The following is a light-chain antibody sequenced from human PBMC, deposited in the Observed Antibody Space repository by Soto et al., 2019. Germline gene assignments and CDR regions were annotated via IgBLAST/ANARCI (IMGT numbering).Light chain of an antibody. J-gene: IGKJ5*01. CDR3: QQLDSYPIT. V-gene: IGKV1-9*01. Sequence: DIQLTQSPSFLSASVGDRVTITCWASQGISSFLAWYQEKPGEAPKLLMYDASTLQSGVPSRFSGSGSGTEFTLTISSLQPEDFATYYCQQLDSYPITFGQGTRLEMK. CDR1: QGISSF. CDR2: DAS.